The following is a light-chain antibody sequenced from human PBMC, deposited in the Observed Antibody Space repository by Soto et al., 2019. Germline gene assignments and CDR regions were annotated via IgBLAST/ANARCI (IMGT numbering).Light chain of an antibody. CDR2: DAS. J-gene: IGKJ4*01. CDR1: QSVSYN. CDR3: QQYNNWPLT. Sequence: ETVMTQSPATLSVSPGDRATLSCSASQSVSYNLAWYQQKPDQAPRLLIYDASTRPTGIPARFSGSASGTEFTLTISSLLSEDFAVYYCQQYNNWPLTFGGGTKVEIK. V-gene: IGKV3D-15*01.